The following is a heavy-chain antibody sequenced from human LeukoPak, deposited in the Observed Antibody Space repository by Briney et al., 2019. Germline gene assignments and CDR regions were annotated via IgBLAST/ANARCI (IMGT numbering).Heavy chain of an antibody. CDR2: INSNSGGT. Sequence: ASVKVSCKASGYTFSDYYMHWVRQAPGQGLEWMGWINSNSGGTKYEQKFQGRDTMTRDTSISTVHMELSRLRFDDTAVYYCARGSVRCSSTSCPNKPFDYWGQGTLVTVSS. CDR1: GYTFSDYY. D-gene: IGHD2-2*01. CDR3: ARGSVRCSSTSCPNKPFDY. V-gene: IGHV1-2*02. J-gene: IGHJ4*02.